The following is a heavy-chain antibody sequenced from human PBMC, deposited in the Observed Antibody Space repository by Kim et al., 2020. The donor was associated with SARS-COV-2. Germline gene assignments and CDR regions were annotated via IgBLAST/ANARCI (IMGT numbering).Heavy chain of an antibody. CDR3: AREGPQNDGSLQTDALDI. CDR2: MSSGGRT. CDR1: GFSGGDYY. D-gene: IGHD3-22*01. Sequence: GGSLRLSCSASGFSGGDYYMNWVRHTPGKGLECVSIMSSGGRTFYADSVKGRFTITRHNSRNTLYLQMNSLRAEDTAFYYCAREGPQNDGSLQTDALDIWGRGTMVIVSS. J-gene: IGHJ3*02. V-gene: IGHV3-53*01.